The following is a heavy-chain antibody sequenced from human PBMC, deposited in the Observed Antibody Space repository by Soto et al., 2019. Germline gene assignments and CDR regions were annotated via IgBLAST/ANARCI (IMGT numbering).Heavy chain of an antibody. Sequence: SVKVSCKAYGATFSSYAISWVRQAPGQGLEWMGGIIPIFGTANYAQKFKGRVTITADESTSTACMELSSLRSEDTAVYYCVRAFWDYYYYYGMDVWGQGTTVTVSS. J-gene: IGHJ6*02. V-gene: IGHV1-69*13. CDR2: IIPIFGTA. CDR1: GATFSSYA. CDR3: VRAFWDYYYYYGMDV. D-gene: IGHD1-26*01.